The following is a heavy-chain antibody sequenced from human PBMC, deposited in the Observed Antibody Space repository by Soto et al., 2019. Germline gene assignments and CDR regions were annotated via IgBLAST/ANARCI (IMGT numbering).Heavy chain of an antibody. CDR2: VGPSGAST. Sequence: PGGSLRLSCAASGIMFGQYAMSWVRLAPGKGLEWVSVVGPSGASTFYADSVRGRFTISRDNSKNTLYLQMNSLRAEDPAVYYCARDVPGGYGSGSPYGFDIWGQGTMVTVSS. J-gene: IGHJ3*02. V-gene: IGHV3-23*01. CDR3: ARDVPGGYGSGSPYGFDI. D-gene: IGHD3-10*01. CDR1: GIMFGQYA.